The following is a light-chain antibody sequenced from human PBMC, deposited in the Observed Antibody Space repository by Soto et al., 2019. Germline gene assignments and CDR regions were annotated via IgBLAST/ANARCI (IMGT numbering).Light chain of an antibody. CDR2: AAS. Sequence: DIQLTQSPSFLSASVGDRVTITCRASQDIASYLAWYQQKPGKAPKLLIYAASTLQSGVPSSFSGSGSGTEFTLTISSLQPEDFATYYCQQLNGYPITFGQGTRLEVK. CDR1: QDIASY. CDR3: QQLNGYPIT. J-gene: IGKJ5*01. V-gene: IGKV1-9*01.